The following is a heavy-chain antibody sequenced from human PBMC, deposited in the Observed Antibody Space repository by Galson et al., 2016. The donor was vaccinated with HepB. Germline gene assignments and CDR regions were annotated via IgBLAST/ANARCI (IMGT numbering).Heavy chain of an antibody. V-gene: IGHV4-4*02. D-gene: IGHD1-26*01. CDR2: IFHTGVM. J-gene: IGHJ4*02. CDR3: ARGGTYYIGY. CDR1: GDSDSNSNW. Sequence: ETLSLTCAVSGDSDSNSNWWSWVRQPPGKGLEWIGEIFHTGVMNYNPSLKSRVTISVDMSENQLSLKLSSVTAADTAMYYCARGGTYYIGYWGQGALVTVSS.